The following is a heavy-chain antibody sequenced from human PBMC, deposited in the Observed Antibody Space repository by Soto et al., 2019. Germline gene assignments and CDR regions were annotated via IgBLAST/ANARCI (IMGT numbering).Heavy chain of an antibody. V-gene: IGHV4-59*08. D-gene: IGHD2-15*01. CDR1: NGSVSDYY. J-gene: IGHJ4*02. CDR3: AGGGVAAVPFDY. Sequence: SETLSLTCIVSNGSVSDYYWSWIRQPPGKGLEWIGYTLYSGSSNYNPSLRGRATMSLDTSRNQFSLKLSSVTAPDTAVYYCAGGGVAAVPFDYWGRGALVTVS. CDR2: TLYSGSS.